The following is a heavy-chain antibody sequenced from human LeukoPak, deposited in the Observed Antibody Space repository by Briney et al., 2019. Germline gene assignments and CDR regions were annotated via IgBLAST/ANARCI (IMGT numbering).Heavy chain of an antibody. CDR3: ARDPFLGGSYRDGMDV. V-gene: IGHV4-4*07. CDR1: GGSISSYY. D-gene: IGHD1-26*01. CDR2: IYTSGST. Sequence: PSETLSLTCTVSGGSISSYYWSWIRQPAGKGLEWVERIYTSGSTNYNPSLKSRVTMSVDTSKNQFSLKLSSVTAADTAVYYCARDPFLGGSYRDGMDVWGQGTTVTVSS. J-gene: IGHJ6*02.